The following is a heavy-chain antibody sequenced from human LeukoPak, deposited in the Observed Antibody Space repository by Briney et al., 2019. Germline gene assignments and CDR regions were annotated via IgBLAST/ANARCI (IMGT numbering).Heavy chain of an antibody. CDR1: GDSISSYY. D-gene: IGHD6-19*01. V-gene: IGHV4-59*01. CDR2: IYYIGST. Sequence: SETLSLTCTVSGDSISSYYWSWIRQPPGKGLEWIGQIYYIGSTNYNPSLKSRVTISVDTSKNQFSLQLSSVTTADTAVYYCARVRTGWFYFDYWGQGTLVTVSS. J-gene: IGHJ4*02. CDR3: ARVRTGWFYFDY.